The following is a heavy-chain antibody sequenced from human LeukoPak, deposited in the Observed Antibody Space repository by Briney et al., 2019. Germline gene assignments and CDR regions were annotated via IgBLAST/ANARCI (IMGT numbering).Heavy chain of an antibody. V-gene: IGHV3-66*01. CDR3: ARDGEHVLAHDY. D-gene: IGHD3-10*01. J-gene: IGHJ4*02. Sequence: GGSLRLSCAASGFTFSSYGMHWVRQAPGKGLEWVSIIHRDGSTYYADSVKGRFTTSRDNSKNTLFIQMNSLRAEDTGVYYCARDGEHVLAHDYWGQGTLVTVSS. CDR2: IHRDGST. CDR1: GFTFSSYG.